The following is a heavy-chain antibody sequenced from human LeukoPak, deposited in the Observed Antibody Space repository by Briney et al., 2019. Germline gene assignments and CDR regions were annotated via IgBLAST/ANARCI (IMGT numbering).Heavy chain of an antibody. CDR2: INPNSGGT. V-gene: IGHV1-2*02. D-gene: IGHD3-3*01. CDR3: ARDSQVLRFLEWLLPGNPGHYYYMDV. CDR1: GYTFTGYY. Sequence: ASVKVSCKASGYTFTGYYMHWVRQAPGQGLEWMGWINPNSGGTNYAQKFQGRVTMTRDTSISTAYMELSRLRSDDTAVYYCARDSQVLRFLEWLLPGNPGHYYYMDVWGKGTTVTVSS. J-gene: IGHJ6*03.